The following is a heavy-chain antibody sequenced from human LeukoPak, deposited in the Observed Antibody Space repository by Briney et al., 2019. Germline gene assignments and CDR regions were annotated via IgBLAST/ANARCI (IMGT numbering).Heavy chain of an antibody. Sequence: PGGSLRLSCAASGSTFSSYGMHWVRQAPGKGLEWVAVISYDGSNKYYADSVKGRFTISRDNSKNTLYLQMNSLRAEDTAVYYCAKDSSRTYTVADDAFDIWGQGTMVTVSS. CDR1: GSTFSSYG. CDR2: ISYDGSNK. V-gene: IGHV3-30*18. CDR3: AKDSSRTYTVADDAFDI. D-gene: IGHD4-23*01. J-gene: IGHJ3*02.